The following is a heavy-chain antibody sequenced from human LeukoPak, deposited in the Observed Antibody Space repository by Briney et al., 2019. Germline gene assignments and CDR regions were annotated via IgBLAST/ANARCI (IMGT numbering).Heavy chain of an antibody. V-gene: IGHV5-51*01. CDR3: ARQTRDGSGSRGYSFDF. D-gene: IGHD3-10*01. CDR2: IFPGDSDT. J-gene: IGHJ4*02. CDR1: GYTFTKYW. Sequence: GESLKISCKGSGYTFTKYWIGWVRQMPGKGLEWMGIIFPGDSDTRYSPSFEGQVTISVDKSISTAYLQWSSLKASDTAMYYCARQTRDGSGSRGYSFDFWGQGTLVTVSS.